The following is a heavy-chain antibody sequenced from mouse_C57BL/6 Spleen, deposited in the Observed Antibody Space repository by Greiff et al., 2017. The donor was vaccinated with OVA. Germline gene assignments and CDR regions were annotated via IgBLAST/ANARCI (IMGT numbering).Heavy chain of an antibody. V-gene: IGHV5-6*01. Sequence: EVKVVESGGDLVKPGGSLKLSCAASGFTFSSYGMSWVRQTPDKRLEWVATISSGGSYTYYPDSVKGRFTISRDNAKNTLYLQMSSLKSEDTAMYYCARPTAQAPYYFDYWGQGTTLTVSS. CDR3: ARPTAQAPYYFDY. J-gene: IGHJ2*01. D-gene: IGHD3-2*02. CDR1: GFTFSSYG. CDR2: ISSGGSYT.